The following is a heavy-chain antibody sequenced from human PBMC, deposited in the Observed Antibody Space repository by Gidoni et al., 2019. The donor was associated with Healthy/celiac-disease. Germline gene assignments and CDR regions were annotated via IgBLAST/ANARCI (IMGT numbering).Heavy chain of an antibody. D-gene: IGHD6-13*01. Sequence: QVPLPQWGAGLLHHSQTLSLTCAVYAASFSGYYWSWIRQPPGKGLEWIGEINHSGSTNYNPSLKSRVTISVDTSKNQFSLKLSSVTAADTAVYYCASDSSSWYDYYGMDVWGQGTTVTVSS. CDR1: AASFSGYY. CDR3: ASDSSSWYDYYGMDV. J-gene: IGHJ6*02. CDR2: INHSGST. V-gene: IGHV4-34*01.